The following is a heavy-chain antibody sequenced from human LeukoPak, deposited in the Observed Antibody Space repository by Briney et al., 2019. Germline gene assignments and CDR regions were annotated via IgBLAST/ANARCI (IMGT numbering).Heavy chain of an antibody. CDR1: GYTFISYD. CDR2: MNPNSGET. V-gene: IGHV1-8*01. J-gene: IGHJ4*02. D-gene: IGHD1-1*01. Sequence: ASVKVSCKASGYTFISYDINWVRQATGQGLEWMGWMNPNSGETGLAEKFQGRVTMTKSTSISAAYMELSSLRSEDTAVYYCARASSDNWYNYFDYWGQGTLVTVSS. CDR3: ARASSDNWYNYFDY.